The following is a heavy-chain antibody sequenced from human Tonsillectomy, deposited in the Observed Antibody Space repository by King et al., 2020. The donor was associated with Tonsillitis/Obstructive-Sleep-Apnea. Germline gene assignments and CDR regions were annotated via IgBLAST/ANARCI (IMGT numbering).Heavy chain of an antibody. Sequence: QLVQSGAEVKKPGSSVKVSCKASGGTFSSYAISWVRQAPGQGLEWMGGIIPILGIANYAQKFQGRVTITADKSTSTAYMELSSLRSEDTAVYYCARGFKYYDFWSGYASFYYGMDVWGQGTTVTVSS. CDR1: GGTFSSYA. D-gene: IGHD3-3*01. CDR3: ARGFKYYDFWSGYASFYYGMDV. V-gene: IGHV1-69*10. J-gene: IGHJ6*02. CDR2: IIPILGIA.